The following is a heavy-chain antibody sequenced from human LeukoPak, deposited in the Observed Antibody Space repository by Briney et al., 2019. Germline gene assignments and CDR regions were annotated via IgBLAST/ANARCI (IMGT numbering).Heavy chain of an antibody. CDR3: AKVRSSGYLVPLVFDI. CDR1: GFTVSNNF. Sequence: GGSLRLSCAASGFTVSNNFMSWVRQAPGKGLEWVSGISGSGSSTYYAKSVEGRFTISRDNPKNTFYLQMNSLRAEDTAIYYCAKVRSSGYLVPLVFDICGQGTMVTVSS. V-gene: IGHV3-23*01. D-gene: IGHD3-22*01. J-gene: IGHJ3*02. CDR2: ISGSGSST.